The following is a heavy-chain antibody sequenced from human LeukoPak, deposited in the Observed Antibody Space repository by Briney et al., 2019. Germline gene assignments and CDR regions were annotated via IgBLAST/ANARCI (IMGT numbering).Heavy chain of an antibody. CDR2: ISSSSSYI. J-gene: IGHJ3*02. CDR1: GFTFSSYS. CDR3: ARDLGPYYDFWSGYTPRGAFDI. Sequence: PGGSLRLSCAASGFTFSSYSMNWVRQAPGKGLEWVSSISSSSSYIYYADSVKGRFTISRDNAKNSLYLQMNSLRAEDTAVYYCARDLGPYYDFWSGYTPRGAFDIWGQGTMVTVSS. D-gene: IGHD3-3*01. V-gene: IGHV3-21*01.